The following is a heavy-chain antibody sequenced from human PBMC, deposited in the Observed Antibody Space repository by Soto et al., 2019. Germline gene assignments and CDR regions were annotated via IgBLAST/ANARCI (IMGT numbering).Heavy chain of an antibody. CDR3: ARVEWFGDQALDY. CDR1: GGSISSGGYY. J-gene: IGHJ4*02. D-gene: IGHD3-10*01. Sequence: SETLSLTCTVSGGSISSGGYYWSWIRQHPGKCLEWIGYIYYSGSTYYNPSLESRVTISVDTSKNQFSLKLSSVTAADTAVYYCARVEWFGDQALDYWGQGTLVTVSS. V-gene: IGHV4-31*03. CDR2: IYYSGST.